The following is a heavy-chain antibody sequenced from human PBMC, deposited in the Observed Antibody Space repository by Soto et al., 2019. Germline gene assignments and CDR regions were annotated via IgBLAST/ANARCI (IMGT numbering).Heavy chain of an antibody. D-gene: IGHD1-1*01. CDR3: ARGRYGDY. V-gene: IGHV1-18*01. Sequence: QVHLVQSGAEVKKPGASVKVSCKASGYTFTSYGITWVRQAPGQGIEWMGWISAHNGNTDYAQKLQGRGIVTRDTSTSTAHRELRSLIFDVTAVFYCARGRYGDYWGQGALVTVSS. J-gene: IGHJ4*02. CDR1: GYTFTSYG. CDR2: ISAHNGNT.